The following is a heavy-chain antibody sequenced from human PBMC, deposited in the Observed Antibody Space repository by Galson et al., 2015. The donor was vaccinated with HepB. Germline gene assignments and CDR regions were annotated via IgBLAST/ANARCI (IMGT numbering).Heavy chain of an antibody. J-gene: IGHJ4*02. Sequence: SLRLSCAASGFTFSGSAIHWVRQASGKGPEWVGRIRSKAYNYATSCVASLKGRLIISRDDSKNTAYLHMISLKIEDTAVYNCARLGDLSGYSSRWGQGTLVTVSS. CDR2: IRSKAYNYAT. D-gene: IGHD6-13*01. CDR1: GFTFSGSA. CDR3: ARLGDLSGYSSR. V-gene: IGHV3-73*01.